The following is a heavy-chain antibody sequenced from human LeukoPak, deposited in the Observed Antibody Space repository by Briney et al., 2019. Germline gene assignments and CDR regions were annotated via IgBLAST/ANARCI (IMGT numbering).Heavy chain of an antibody. CDR2: ISYDGSTK. CDR1: GFTFSKYG. V-gene: IGHV3-30*18. J-gene: IGHJ4*02. D-gene: IGHD3-10*01. Sequence: PGRSLRLSCAASGFTFSKYGMHWVRQAPGKGLEWVAVISYDGSTKYYADSVKGRITISRDNSKNTLYLQMNSLRAEDTAVYYCAKDRGFSFASGSSELDYWGQGTLVTVSS. CDR3: AKDRGFSFASGSSELDY.